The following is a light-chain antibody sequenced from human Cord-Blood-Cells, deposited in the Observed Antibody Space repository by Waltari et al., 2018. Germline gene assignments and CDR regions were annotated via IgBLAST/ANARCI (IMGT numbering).Light chain of an antibody. CDR1: ESGAKY. Sequence: SYELTQPPSVSVSPGQTASITCSGDESGAKYACWYQQKPGQSPVLVIYQDSKPPSGIPERFSGSNSGNTATLTISGTQAMDEADYYCQAWDSSTVAFGGGTKLTVL. CDR3: QAWDSSTVA. CDR2: QDS. J-gene: IGLJ2*01. V-gene: IGLV3-1*01.